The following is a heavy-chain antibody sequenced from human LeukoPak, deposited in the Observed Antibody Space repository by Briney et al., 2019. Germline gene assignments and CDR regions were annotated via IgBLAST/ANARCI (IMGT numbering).Heavy chain of an antibody. CDR2: IYYSGYT. D-gene: IGHD6-13*01. CDR1: GGSINSYY. J-gene: IGHJ5*01. Sequence: KPSETLSLTCTVSGGSINSYYWSWIRQPPGKGLEWIGYIYYSGYTNYNPSLKSRVTLSVDTSKNQSSLSLNSVTAADTAVYYCARSSSYSTSWFDYWGQGTLVTVSS. V-gene: IGHV4-59*12. CDR3: ARSSSYSTSWFDY.